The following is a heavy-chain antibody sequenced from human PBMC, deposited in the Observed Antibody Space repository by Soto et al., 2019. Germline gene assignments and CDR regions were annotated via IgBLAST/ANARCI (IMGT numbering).Heavy chain of an antibody. J-gene: IGHJ4*02. CDR3: ARVPGLYSYGPHGFDY. Sequence: QVQLVQSGAEVKKPGASVKVSCKASGYTFTSYGISWVRQAPGQGLEWMGWISAYNGNTNYAQKLQGRVTMTTDTSTSTADMELRSLRSDDTAVYYCARVPGLYSYGPHGFDYWGQGTLVTVSS. V-gene: IGHV1-18*01. D-gene: IGHD5-18*01. CDR1: GYTFTSYG. CDR2: ISAYNGNT.